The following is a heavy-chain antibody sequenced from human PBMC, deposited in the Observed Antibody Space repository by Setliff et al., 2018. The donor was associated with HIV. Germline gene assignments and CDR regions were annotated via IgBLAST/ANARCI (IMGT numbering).Heavy chain of an antibody. J-gene: IGHJ4*02. D-gene: IGHD3-16*01. V-gene: IGHV4-39*01. Sequence: SETLSLTCSVFRGSLSSGGYYWSWIRQHPGKGLEWIGSIYFNGKTYNNPSLKSRVIMSVDRSRSQLSLKVNSVTAADTATYYCARHVIGVVMLYSWDAFDYWGRGTLVTVSS. CDR1: RGSLSSGGYY. CDR2: IYFNGKT. CDR3: ARHVIGVVMLYSWDAFDY.